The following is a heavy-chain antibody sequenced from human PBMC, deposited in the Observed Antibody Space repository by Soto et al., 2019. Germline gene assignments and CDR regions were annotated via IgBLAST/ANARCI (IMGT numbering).Heavy chain of an antibody. Sequence: QVPLVQSGAEVKKPGASVKVSCKASGYTFTSHAMHWVRQAPGQRLEWMGWINAGNGNTKYSQKFQGRVTITRDTSASTAYMELSSLRSEDTAVYYCARTYGSGSYYRYWGQGTLVTVSS. CDR3: ARTYGSGSYYRY. J-gene: IGHJ4*02. CDR2: INAGNGNT. V-gene: IGHV1-3*01. CDR1: GYTFTSHA. D-gene: IGHD3-10*01.